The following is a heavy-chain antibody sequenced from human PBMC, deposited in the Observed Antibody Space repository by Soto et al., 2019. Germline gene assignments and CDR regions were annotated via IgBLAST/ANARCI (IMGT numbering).Heavy chain of an antibody. V-gene: IGHV4-31*03. J-gene: IGHJ3*02. Sequence: QVQLQESGPGLVKPSQTLSLTCTVSGGSISSGGYYWSWIRQHPGKGLEWIGYIYYSGGTYYNPSLKRRLTISVDTSKHQSSLKLSSVTAADTAVYYCARGRQTYDILTGYSHDGLDIWGQGTMVTVSS. CDR2: IYYSGGT. D-gene: IGHD3-9*01. CDR1: GGSISSGGYY. CDR3: ARGRQTYDILTGYSHDGLDI.